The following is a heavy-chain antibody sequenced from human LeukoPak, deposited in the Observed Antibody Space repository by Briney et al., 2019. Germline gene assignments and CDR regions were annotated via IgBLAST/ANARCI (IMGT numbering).Heavy chain of an antibody. D-gene: IGHD3-10*01. CDR1: GFSLSTRGMC. J-gene: IGHJ4*02. CDR3: ARHPSSSYGSGSFSDY. Sequence: SGPTLVNPTQTLTLTCTFSGFSLSTRGMCVSWIRQPPGKALEWIGYIDYSGSTNYNPSLKSRVTISVDTSKNQFSLKLSSVTAADTAVYYCARHPSSSYGSGSFSDYWGQGTLVTVSS. V-gene: IGHV4-61*08. CDR2: IDYSGST.